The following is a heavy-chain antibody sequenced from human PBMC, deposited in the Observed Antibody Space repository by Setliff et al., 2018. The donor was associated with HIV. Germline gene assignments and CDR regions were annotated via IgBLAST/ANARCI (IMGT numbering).Heavy chain of an antibody. CDR1: GGSISISSYY. CDR3: ARFPLLHKNAFDI. D-gene: IGHD2-15*01. V-gene: IGHV4-39*07. CDR2: IYYSGST. Sequence: SLTCTVSGGSISISSYYWGWIRQPPGKGLEWIGSIYYSGSTYYNPSLKSRVTISVDTSRNQFSLNLSSVTAADTAVYYCARFPLLHKNAFDIWGQGTMVTVSS. J-gene: IGHJ3*02.